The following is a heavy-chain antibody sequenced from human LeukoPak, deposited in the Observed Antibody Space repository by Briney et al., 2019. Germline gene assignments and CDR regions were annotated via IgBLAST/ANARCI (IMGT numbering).Heavy chain of an antibody. CDR3: AREFVVRGAKLKSYYYGMDV. V-gene: IGHV1-18*01. D-gene: IGHD3-10*01. Sequence: ASVKVSCKASGYTFTSYGISWVRQAPGQGLEWMGWISTYNGDTNYAQKLQGRVTMTTDTSTSTAYVELRSLRSDDTAVYYCAREFVVRGAKLKSYYYGMDVWGQGTTVTVSS. J-gene: IGHJ6*02. CDR1: GYTFTSYG. CDR2: ISTYNGDT.